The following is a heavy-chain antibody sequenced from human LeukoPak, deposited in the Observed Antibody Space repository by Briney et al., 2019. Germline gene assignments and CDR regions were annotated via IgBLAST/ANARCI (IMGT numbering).Heavy chain of an antibody. J-gene: IGHJ3*02. Sequence: GGSLRLSCAASGFTFSSYSMNWVRQAPGKGLEWVSSISSSSSYIYYADSVKGRFTISRDNAKNSLYLQMNSLRAEDTAVYYCARDLHIVVVTAISGDAFDIWAKGQWSPSLQ. CDR3: ARDLHIVVVTAISGDAFDI. CDR1: GFTFSSYS. V-gene: IGHV3-21*01. CDR2: ISSSSSYI. D-gene: IGHD2-21*02.